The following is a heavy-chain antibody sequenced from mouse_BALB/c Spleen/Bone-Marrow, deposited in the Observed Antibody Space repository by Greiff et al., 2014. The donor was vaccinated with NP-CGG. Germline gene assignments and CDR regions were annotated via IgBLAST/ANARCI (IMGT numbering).Heavy chain of an antibody. Sequence: EAKLMESGAELVRPGALVKLSCKASGFNIKDYYMHWVKQRPEQGLEWIGWIDPENGNTIYDPKFQGKASITADTSSNTAYLQLSSLTSEDTAVYYRARRGNYYFDYWGQGTTLTVSS. CDR1: GFNIKDYY. CDR2: IDPENGNT. V-gene: IGHV14-1*02. J-gene: IGHJ2*01. CDR3: ARRGNYYFDY.